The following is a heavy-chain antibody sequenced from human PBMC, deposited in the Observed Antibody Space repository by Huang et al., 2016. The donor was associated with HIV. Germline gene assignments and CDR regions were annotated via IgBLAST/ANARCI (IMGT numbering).Heavy chain of an antibody. CDR2: IRSKASGETT. CDR3: TRENDDFWSGYYKYYFDY. D-gene: IGHD3-3*01. CDR1: GFTFGDYA. Sequence: EVQLVESGGGLVQPGRSLRLSCPASGFTFGDYAMSWFRQGTGKGLEWVGYIRSKASGETTEYAASVKGRFTVTIDDSKSIAYLQMNSLKIEDTAVYYCTRENDDFWSGYYKYYFDYWGQGTLVTVSS. V-gene: IGHV3-49*03. J-gene: IGHJ4*02.